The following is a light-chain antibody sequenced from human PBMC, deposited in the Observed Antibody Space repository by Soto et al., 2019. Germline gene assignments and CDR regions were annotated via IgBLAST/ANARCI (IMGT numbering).Light chain of an antibody. CDR2: SAS. CDR1: EGIATS. V-gene: IGKV1-9*01. Sequence: DVQLTQSPSFLSASVGYRVTLTCRASEGIATSVAWYQVKPGKAPKLLIHSASILHSGVPSRFSCSGSGTESTLTISSLQPEDFATYYCQHRKNYPITFGQWTRLEMK. CDR3: QHRKNYPIT. J-gene: IGKJ5*01.